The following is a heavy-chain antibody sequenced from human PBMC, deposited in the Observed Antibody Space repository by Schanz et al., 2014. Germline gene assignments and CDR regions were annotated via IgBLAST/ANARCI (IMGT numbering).Heavy chain of an antibody. CDR3: AKYRGYYRVSGSYRDLEY. D-gene: IGHD3-10*01. Sequence: EVQLVESGGGLVQPGGSLRLSCAASGLIFSNYVMSWVRQAPGKGLEWVSSFNDGGVNKYYADSVKGRFSISSDNSKSTLYLQMNSLRPEDTAVYYCAKYRGYYRVSGSYRDLEYWGRGTLVTVSS. V-gene: IGHV3-23*04. CDR2: FNDGGVNK. J-gene: IGHJ4*02. CDR1: GLIFSNYV.